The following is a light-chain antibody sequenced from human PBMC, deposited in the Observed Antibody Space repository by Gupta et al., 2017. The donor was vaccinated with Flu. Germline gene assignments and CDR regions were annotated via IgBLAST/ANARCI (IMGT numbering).Light chain of an antibody. CDR1: QGISSY. Sequence: DRVTITCRASQGISSYLAWYQQNPGKAPKLLIYAASTLQSGVPSRFSGSGSGTDFTLTISCLQSEDFATYYCQQYYSYPLTFGGGTKVEIK. J-gene: IGKJ4*01. V-gene: IGKV1-8*01. CDR3: QQYYSYPLT. CDR2: AAS.